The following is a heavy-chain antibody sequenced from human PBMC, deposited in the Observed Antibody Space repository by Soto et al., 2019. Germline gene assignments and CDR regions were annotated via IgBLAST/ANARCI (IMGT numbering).Heavy chain of an antibody. J-gene: IGHJ4*02. V-gene: IGHV5-10-1*04. CDR2: IDPSNSYV. CDR3: ARHQAGSGNANFDF. Sequence: GESLKISCQAFEYSFSIFWISWVRQLPGKGLEWMGRIDPSNSYVAYSPSFQGQVTISVDRSARTAFLHWSSLKASDSATYYCARHQAGSGNANFDFWGQGSQVTVSS. CDR1: EYSFSIFW. D-gene: IGHD3-10*01.